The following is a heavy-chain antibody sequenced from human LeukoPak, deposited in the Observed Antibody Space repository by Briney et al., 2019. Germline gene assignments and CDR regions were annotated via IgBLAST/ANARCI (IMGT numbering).Heavy chain of an antibody. D-gene: IGHD3-22*01. V-gene: IGHV3-23*01. CDR3: AKDPYYYDSSGYFHDLDY. CDR1: GFTFSSYA. CDR2: ISGSGGST. Sequence: GGSLRLSCAASGFTFSSYAMRWVRQAPGKGLEWVSAISGSGGSTYYADSVKGRFTISRDNSKNTLYLQMNSLRAEDTAVYYCAKDPYYYDSSGYFHDLDYWGQGTLVTVSS. J-gene: IGHJ4*02.